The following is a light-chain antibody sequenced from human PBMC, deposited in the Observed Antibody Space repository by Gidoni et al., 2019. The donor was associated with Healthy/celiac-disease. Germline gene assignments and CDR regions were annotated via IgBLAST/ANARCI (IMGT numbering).Light chain of an antibody. Sequence: SGLPPPPPASGAPGARVTISCTGSSSHIGAGYDVHWYQQLPGTAPKLLIYGNSNRPSGVPDRFSGSKSGTSASLAITGLQAEDEADYYCQSYDSSLSGWVFGGGTKLTVL. CDR3: QSYDSSLSGWV. CDR2: GNS. J-gene: IGLJ3*02. CDR1: SSHIGAGYD. V-gene: IGLV1-40*01.